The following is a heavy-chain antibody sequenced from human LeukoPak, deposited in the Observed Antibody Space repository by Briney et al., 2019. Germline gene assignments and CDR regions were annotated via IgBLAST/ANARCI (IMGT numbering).Heavy chain of an antibody. CDR3: ARVSSVVTFDY. CDR2: ISYDGSNK. CDR1: GFTFSSYA. D-gene: IGHD3-22*01. Sequence: GRSLRLSCAASGFTFSSYAMHWVRQAPGKGLEWVAVISYDGSNKYYADSVKGRFTISRDNSKNTLYLQMNSLRAEDTAVYYCARVSSVVTFDYWGQGTLVTVSS. J-gene: IGHJ4*02. V-gene: IGHV3-30*04.